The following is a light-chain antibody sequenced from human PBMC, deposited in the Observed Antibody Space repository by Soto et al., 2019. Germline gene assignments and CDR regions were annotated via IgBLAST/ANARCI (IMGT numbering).Light chain of an antibody. CDR3: SSYTSSSTV. V-gene: IGLV2-14*01. CDR2: DVS. CDR1: SSDVGGYNY. Sequence: QSALTQPASVSESPGQSITISCTGTSSDVGGYNYVSWYQQHPGKAPKLMIYDVSNRPSGVSNRFSGSKSGNTASLTISGLQAEDEADYYCSSYTSSSTVFGTGTKVTVL. J-gene: IGLJ1*01.